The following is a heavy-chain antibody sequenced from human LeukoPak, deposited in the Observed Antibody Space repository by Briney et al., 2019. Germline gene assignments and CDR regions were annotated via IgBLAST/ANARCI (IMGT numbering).Heavy chain of an antibody. CDR3: ASETSGYYSYGMDV. J-gene: IGHJ6*04. V-gene: IGHV3-53*01. CDR2: IYSGGST. Sequence: GGSLTLSCAASGFTVSSNYMSWVRQAPGKELEWVSVIYSGGSTYYADSVKGRFTISRDNSKNTLYLQMNSLRAEDTAVYYCASETSGYYSYGMDVWRKGTTVTVSS. CDR1: GFTVSSNY.